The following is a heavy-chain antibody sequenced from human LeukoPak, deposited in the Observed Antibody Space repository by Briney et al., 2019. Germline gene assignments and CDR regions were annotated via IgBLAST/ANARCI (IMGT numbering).Heavy chain of an antibody. Sequence: ASVKVSCKASGYTFTSYYMHWVRQAPGQGLEWMGIINPSGGSTSYAQKFQGRVTMTRDMSTSTVYMELSSLRSEDTAVYYCARGIRGRAVAGTVDYWGQGTLVTVSS. J-gene: IGHJ4*02. V-gene: IGHV1-46*01. CDR1: GYTFTSYY. CDR3: ARGIRGRAVAGTVDY. CDR2: INPSGGST. D-gene: IGHD6-19*01.